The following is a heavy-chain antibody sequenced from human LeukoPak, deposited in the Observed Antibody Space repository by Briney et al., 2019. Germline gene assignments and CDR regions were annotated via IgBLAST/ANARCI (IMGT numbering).Heavy chain of an antibody. V-gene: IGHV4-31*03. CDR1: GGSISSGGYY. CDR2: IYYRGGST. CDR3: ARVQGLSSRPFDY. D-gene: IGHD3-10*01. Sequence: SETLSLTCTVSGGSISSGGYYWSWIRQHPGKGLEWIGYIYYRGGSTYYNPSLKSRVTISVDTSKNQFSLKPSSVTAADTAVYYCARVQGLSSRPFDYWGQGTLATVSS. J-gene: IGHJ4*02.